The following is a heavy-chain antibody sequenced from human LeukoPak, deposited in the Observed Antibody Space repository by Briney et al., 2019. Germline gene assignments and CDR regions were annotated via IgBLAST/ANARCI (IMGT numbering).Heavy chain of an antibody. V-gene: IGHV3-53*01. CDR2: IYSGGST. CDR1: GFTVSSNY. Sequence: PGGSLRLSCAASGFTVSSNYMSWVRQAPGKGLEWVSVIYSGGSTYYADSVKGRFTISRDNSKNTMFLQMNSLRAEDTAVYYCARGKRDDSSDYYYLTLDCWGQGTLVTVSS. D-gene: IGHD3-22*01. J-gene: IGHJ4*02. CDR3: ARGKRDDSSDYYYLTLDC.